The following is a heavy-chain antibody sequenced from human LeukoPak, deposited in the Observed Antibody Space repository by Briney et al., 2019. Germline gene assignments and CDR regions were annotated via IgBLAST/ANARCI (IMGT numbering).Heavy chain of an antibody. Sequence: ASVKVSCKASGGTFSSYAISWVRQAPGQGLEWMGRIIPILGIANYAQKFQGRVTITADKSTSTAYMELSSLRSEDTAVYYCARDPESGSYPGYFDYWGQGTLVTVSS. CDR1: GGTFSSYA. J-gene: IGHJ4*02. CDR3: ARDPESGSYPGYFDY. CDR2: IIPILGIA. D-gene: IGHD1-26*01. V-gene: IGHV1-69*04.